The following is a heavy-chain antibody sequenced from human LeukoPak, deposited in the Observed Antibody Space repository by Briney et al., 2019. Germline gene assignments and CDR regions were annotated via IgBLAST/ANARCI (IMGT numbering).Heavy chain of an antibody. CDR2: IYYSGST. CDR1: GGSISSYY. D-gene: IGHD5-24*01. Sequence: PSETLSLTCTVSGGSISSYYWSWIRQPPGKGLEWIGYIYYSGSTNYNPSLKSRVTISVDTSKNQFSLKLSSVTAADTAVYYCARVRSRDGYNFDYWGQGTLVTVSS. CDR3: ARVRSRDGYNFDY. V-gene: IGHV4-59*01. J-gene: IGHJ4*02.